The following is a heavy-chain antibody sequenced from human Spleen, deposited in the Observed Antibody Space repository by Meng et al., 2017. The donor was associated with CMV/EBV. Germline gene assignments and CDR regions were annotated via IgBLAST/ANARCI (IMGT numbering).Heavy chain of an antibody. CDR1: GFTFSSYG. CDR2: MWLDGTER. CDR3: VGHEGGPREGVRLV. J-gene: IGHJ4*02. Sequence: GGSLRLSCAASGFTFSSYGMHWVRQAPGKGLEWVAFMWLDGTERYNGNIVKGRFSGSRDKSKNTVFLQLSSLRVEDTAVYYCVGHEGGPREGVRLVWGQGTLVTVSS. V-gene: IGHV3-30*02. D-gene: IGHD3-10*01.